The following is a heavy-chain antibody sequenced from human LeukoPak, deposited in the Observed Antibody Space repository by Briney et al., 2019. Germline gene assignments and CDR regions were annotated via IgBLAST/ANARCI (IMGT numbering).Heavy chain of an antibody. J-gene: IGHJ5*02. CDR2: INGSGGST. D-gene: IGHD2-2*02. CDR3: AKTDCTSTSCYIGWFDP. V-gene: IGHV3-23*01. CDR1: GFTFSSYA. Sequence: GSLRLSCAASGFTFSSYAMSWVRQAPGKGLEWVSDINGSGGSTYYADSVKGRFTISRDNSKNTLYLQMNSLRAEDTAVYYCAKTDCTSTSCYIGWFDPWGQGTLVTVSS.